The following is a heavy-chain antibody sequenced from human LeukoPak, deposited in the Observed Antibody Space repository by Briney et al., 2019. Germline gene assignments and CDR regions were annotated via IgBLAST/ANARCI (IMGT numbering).Heavy chain of an antibody. V-gene: IGHV3-48*01. CDR3: TTVMTTVVTLDGY. Sequence: GGSLRLSCAASRFSFSSYSMNWVRQAPGKGLEWVSYISSGSPIIYYADSVKGRFTISRDNSKNTLYLQMNSLKTEDTAVYYCTTVMTTVVTLDGYWGQGTLVTVSS. CDR2: ISSGSPII. CDR1: RFSFSSYS. J-gene: IGHJ4*02. D-gene: IGHD4-23*01.